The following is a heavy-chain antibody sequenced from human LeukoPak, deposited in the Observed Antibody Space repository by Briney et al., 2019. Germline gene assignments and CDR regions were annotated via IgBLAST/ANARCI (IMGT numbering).Heavy chain of an antibody. V-gene: IGHV4-59*01. CDR3: ARTYSGYDIWFDP. CDR2: IYYSGST. D-gene: IGHD5-12*01. CDR1: GGSISSYY. J-gene: IGHJ5*02. Sequence: SETLSLTRTVSGGSISSYYWSWTRQPPGKGLEWIGYIYYSGSTNYNPSLKSRVTISVDTSKNQFSLKLSSVTAADTAVYYCARTYSGYDIWFDPWGQGTLVTVSS.